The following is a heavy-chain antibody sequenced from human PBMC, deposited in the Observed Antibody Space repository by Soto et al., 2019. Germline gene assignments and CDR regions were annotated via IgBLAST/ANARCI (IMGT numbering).Heavy chain of an antibody. CDR3: ARTPGPYSSSWYYGMDV. D-gene: IGHD6-13*01. J-gene: IGHJ6*02. CDR1: GGSISSSSYY. Sequence: QLQLQESGPGLVKPSETLSLTCTVSGGSISSSSYYWGWIRQPPGKGLEWIGSIYYSGSTYYNPSLKSRVTISVDTSKTQFSLKLSSVTAADTAVYYCARTPGPYSSSWYYGMDVWGQGTTVTVSS. CDR2: IYYSGST. V-gene: IGHV4-39*01.